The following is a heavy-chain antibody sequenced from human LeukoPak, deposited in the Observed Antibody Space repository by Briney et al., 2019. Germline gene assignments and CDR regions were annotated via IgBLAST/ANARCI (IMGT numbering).Heavy chain of an antibody. Sequence: GGSLRLSCAASGFTFSNFWMTWVRQAPGKGLEWVANIKQDGSEKYYVDSVKGRFTISRDNAKNSLYLQMNSLRAEDTALYYCAKALRITIFGVVIDHYYYYGMDVWGQGTTVTVSS. J-gene: IGHJ6*02. V-gene: IGHV3-7*03. CDR2: IKQDGSEK. D-gene: IGHD3-3*01. CDR1: GFTFSNFW. CDR3: AKALRITIFGVVIDHYYYYGMDV.